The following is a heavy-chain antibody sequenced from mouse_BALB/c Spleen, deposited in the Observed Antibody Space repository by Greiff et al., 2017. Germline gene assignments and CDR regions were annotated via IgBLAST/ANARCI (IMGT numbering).Heavy chain of an antibody. J-gene: IGHJ4*01. V-gene: IGHV14-3*02. CDR1: GFNIKDTY. CDR2: IDPANGNT. Sequence: VQLKESGAELVKPGASVKLSCTASGFNIKDTYMHWVKQRPEQGLEWIGRIDPANGNTKYDPKFQGKATVTADTSSNTAYLQLSSLTSEDTAVYYCARDYGSGYAMDYWGQGTSVTVSS. D-gene: IGHD1-1*01. CDR3: ARDYGSGYAMDY.